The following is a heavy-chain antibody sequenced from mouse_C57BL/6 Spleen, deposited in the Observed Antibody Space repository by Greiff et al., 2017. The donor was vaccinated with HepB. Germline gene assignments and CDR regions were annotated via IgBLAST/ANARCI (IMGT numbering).Heavy chain of an antibody. CDR1: GYTFTDYE. V-gene: IGHV1-15*01. CDR2: IDPETGGT. Sequence: VKLQESGAELVRPGASVTLSCKASGYTFTDYEMHWVKQTPVHGLEWIGAIDPETGGTAYNQKFKGKAILTADKSSSTAYMELRSLTSEDSAVYYCTRELDSSGYRFAYWGQGTLVTVSA. D-gene: IGHD3-2*02. CDR3: TRELDSSGYRFAY. J-gene: IGHJ3*01.